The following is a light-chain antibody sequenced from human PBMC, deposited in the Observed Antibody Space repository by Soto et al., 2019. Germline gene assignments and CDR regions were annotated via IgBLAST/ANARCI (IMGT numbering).Light chain of an antibody. J-gene: IGKJ5*01. V-gene: IGKV2D-29*02. CDR3: MQSTQRPLT. CDR2: DVS. Sequence: DIVMSQTPLSLSVTPGQPASISCRSSQSLLSSGGETYLFWYLQRPGQSPQLLLYDVSNRISAVPDRFSGSGSGTDFALKSSRVEAEDAGVYYCMQSTQRPLTFGQGTRLEVK. CDR1: QSLLSSGGETY.